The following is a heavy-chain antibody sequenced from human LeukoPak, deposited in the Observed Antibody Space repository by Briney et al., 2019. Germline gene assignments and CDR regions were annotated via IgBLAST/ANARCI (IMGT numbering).Heavy chain of an antibody. J-gene: IGHJ6*02. CDR1: AFTFSSYD. CDR2: ISGSGDTI. Sequence: GGSLRLSCAASAFTFSSYDMNWVRQAPGKGLEWFSYISGSGDTIYYADSVRGRFTISRDNAKNSLYLQMNSLRAGDTAVYYCARSSYHDLLTGYYYGLDVWGQGTTVTVSS. CDR3: ARSSYHDLLTGYYYGLDV. V-gene: IGHV3-48*03. D-gene: IGHD3-9*01.